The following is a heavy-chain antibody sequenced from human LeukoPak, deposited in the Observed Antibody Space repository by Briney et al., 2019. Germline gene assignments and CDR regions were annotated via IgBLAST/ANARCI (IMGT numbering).Heavy chain of an antibody. CDR2: INSDGSST. V-gene: IGHV3-74*01. CDR3: ARGVGGHYYGMDV. D-gene: IGHD1-26*01. J-gene: IGHJ6*02. CDR1: GFTFSRFH. Sequence: GGSLRLSCAASGFTFSRFHIHWLRQTPGKGLVWVSRINSDGSSTTYADSVEGRFTISRDNAKNKLYLQMHSLRGEDTAVYYCARGVGGHYYGMDVWGQGTTVTVSS.